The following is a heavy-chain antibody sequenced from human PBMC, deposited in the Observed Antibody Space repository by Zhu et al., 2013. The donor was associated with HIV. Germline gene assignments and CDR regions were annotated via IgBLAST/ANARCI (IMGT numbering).Heavy chain of an antibody. D-gene: IGHD3-10*01. CDR2: MNPNSGNT. CDR3: ARGRVLLWFGELSESRHYYYYGMDV. J-gene: IGHJ6*04. CDR1: GYTFTSYG. V-gene: IGHV1-8*02. Sequence: QVQLVQSGAEVKKPGASVKVSCKASGYTFTSYGISWVRQAPGQGLEWMGWMNPNSGNTGYAQKFQGRVTMTRNTSISTAYMELSSLRSEDTAVYYCARGRVLLWFGELSESRHYYYYGMDVWAEGTTVTVSS.